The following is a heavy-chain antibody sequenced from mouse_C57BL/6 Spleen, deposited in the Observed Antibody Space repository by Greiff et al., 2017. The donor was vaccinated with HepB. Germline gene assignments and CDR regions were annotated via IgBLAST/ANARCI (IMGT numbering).Heavy chain of an antibody. CDR1: GYTFTSYG. Sequence: QVQLKESGAELARPGASVKLSCKASGYTFTSYGISWVKQRTGQGLEWIGEIYPRSGNTYYNEKFKGKATLTADKSSSTAYMELRSLTSEDSAVYYCANYYGNYVKAMDDWGQGTSVTVSS. D-gene: IGHD2-1*01. CDR3: ANYYGNYVKAMDD. V-gene: IGHV1-81*01. CDR2: IYPRSGNT. J-gene: IGHJ4*01.